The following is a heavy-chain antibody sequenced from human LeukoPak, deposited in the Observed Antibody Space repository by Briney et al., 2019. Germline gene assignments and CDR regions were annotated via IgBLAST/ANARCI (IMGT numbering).Heavy chain of an antibody. Sequence: GGSLRLSCAASGFTVSSNYMSWVRQAPGKGLEWVSVIYSGGSTYYADSVKGRFTISRDNSKNTLYLQMNSLRAEDTAVYYCARGGVPAAIGYYYYMDVWGKGTTVTVSS. CDR1: GFTVSSNY. CDR2: IYSGGST. CDR3: ARGGVPAAIGYYYYMDV. D-gene: IGHD2-2*02. J-gene: IGHJ6*03. V-gene: IGHV3-53*01.